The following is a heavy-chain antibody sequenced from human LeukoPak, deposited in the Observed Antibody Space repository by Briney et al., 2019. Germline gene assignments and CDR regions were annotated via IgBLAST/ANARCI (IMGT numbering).Heavy chain of an antibody. Sequence: GGSLRLSCAASGFTVSTNYMGWVRQAPGKGLEWVSSIYSGGSTYHADSVKGRFTISRDNSKNTLYLQMNSLRAEDTAVYYCAKDVIAGSYRTFDYWGQGTLVTVSS. D-gene: IGHD1-26*01. CDR1: GFTVSTNY. CDR3: AKDVIAGSYRTFDY. J-gene: IGHJ4*02. CDR2: IYSGGST. V-gene: IGHV3-53*01.